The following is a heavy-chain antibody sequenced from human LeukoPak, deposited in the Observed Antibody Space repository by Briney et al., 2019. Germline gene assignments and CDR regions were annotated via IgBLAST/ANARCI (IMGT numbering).Heavy chain of an antibody. J-gene: IGHJ4*02. D-gene: IGHD3-16*01. Sequence: PGGSLRLSCAASGFTFSSYSMNWVRQAPGKGLEWVSSISSSSSYIYYADSVKGRFTIFRDNAKNSLYLQMNSLRAEDTAVYYCAREKYDYVWGSYRALGVDYWGQGTLVTVSS. CDR3: AREKYDYVWGSYRALGVDY. V-gene: IGHV3-21*01. CDR1: GFTFSSYS. CDR2: ISSSSSYI.